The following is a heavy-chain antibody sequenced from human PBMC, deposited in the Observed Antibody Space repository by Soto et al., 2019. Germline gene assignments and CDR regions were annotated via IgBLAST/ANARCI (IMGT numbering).Heavy chain of an antibody. D-gene: IGHD2-2*01. J-gene: IGHJ6*02. Sequence: QVQLVQSGAEVKKPGSSVKVSCKASGGTFSSYTISWVRQAPGQGLEWMGRIIPILGIANYAQKFQGRVTITADKSTSTAYMEPSSLRSEDTAVYYCARDGIYCSSTSCLPYGMDVWGQGTTVTVSS. CDR1: GGTFSSYT. CDR2: IIPILGIA. CDR3: ARDGIYCSSTSCLPYGMDV. V-gene: IGHV1-69*08.